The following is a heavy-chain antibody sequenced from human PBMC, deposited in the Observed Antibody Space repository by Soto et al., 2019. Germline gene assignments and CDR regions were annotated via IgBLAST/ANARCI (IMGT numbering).Heavy chain of an antibody. CDR2: MFYSGLT. J-gene: IGHJ6*02. Sequence: SETLSLTCSVSGYSVSSSDYYWAWILHPPGKGLEWIGSMFYSGLTYYNPSLKSRVTLSVDTSKNHFSVRLNSVTAADTAVYYCAPLTVSLSGPYGIHVWGQGTTVTVSS. D-gene: IGHD2-15*01. CDR1: GYSVSSSDYY. V-gene: IGHV4-39*01. CDR3: APLTVSLSGPYGIHV.